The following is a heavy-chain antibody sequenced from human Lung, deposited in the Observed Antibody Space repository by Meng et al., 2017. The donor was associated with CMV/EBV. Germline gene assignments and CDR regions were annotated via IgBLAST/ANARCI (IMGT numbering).Heavy chain of an antibody. CDR3: ASAISEIAARRVLDY. CDR2: LSYDGSQR. V-gene: IGHV3-30*04. Sequence: GGSLRLSCVASRLTHFKSYSMHWVRQAPGKGLEWVAILSYDGSQRYYTDSVKGRFTISRDNSKNTLYLQMNSLRAEDTAVYYCASAISEIAARRVLDYWGQGTXVTVSS. CDR1: RLTHFKSYS. J-gene: IGHJ4*02. D-gene: IGHD6-6*01.